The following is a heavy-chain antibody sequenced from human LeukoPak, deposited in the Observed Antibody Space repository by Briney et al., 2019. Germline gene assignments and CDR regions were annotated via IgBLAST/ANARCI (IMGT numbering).Heavy chain of an antibody. V-gene: IGHV3-7*01. D-gene: IGHD6-6*01. CDR3: ARDTKQLDAGIIPNWFDP. CDR1: GFTFSSYW. Sequence: GGSLRLSCAASGFTFSSYWMSWVRQAPGKGLEWVANIKQDGSEKYYVDSVKGRFTISRDNAKNTLYLQMNSLRAEDTAVYYCARDTKQLDAGIIPNWFDPWGQGTLVTVSS. CDR2: IKQDGSEK. J-gene: IGHJ5*02.